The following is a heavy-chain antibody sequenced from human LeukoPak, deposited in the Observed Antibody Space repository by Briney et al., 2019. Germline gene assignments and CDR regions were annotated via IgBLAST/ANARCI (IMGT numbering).Heavy chain of an antibody. CDR2: ISSNGGST. Sequence: PGGSLRLSCAASGFTFSSYAMHWVRQAPGKGLEYVSAISSNGGSTYYANSVKGRFTISRDNSKNTLYLQMGSLRAEDMAVYYCARVRLSGSYFFDHWGQGTLVTVSS. J-gene: IGHJ4*02. V-gene: IGHV3-64*01. CDR3: ARVRLSGSYFFDH. CDR1: GFTFSSYA. D-gene: IGHD1-26*01.